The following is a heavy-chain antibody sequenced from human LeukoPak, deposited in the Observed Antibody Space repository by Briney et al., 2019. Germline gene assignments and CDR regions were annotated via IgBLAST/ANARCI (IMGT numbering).Heavy chain of an antibody. D-gene: IGHD6-6*01. Sequence: SETLSLTCAVYGGSFSGYYWSWIRQPPGKGLEWIGEINHSGSTNYNPSLKSRVTISVDTSKNQFSLKLSSVTAADTAVYYCARVANRGGAIAARPLGAFDIWGQGTMVTVSS. CDR2: INHSGST. CDR3: ARVANRGGAIAARPLGAFDI. V-gene: IGHV4-34*01. CDR1: GGSFSGYY. J-gene: IGHJ3*02.